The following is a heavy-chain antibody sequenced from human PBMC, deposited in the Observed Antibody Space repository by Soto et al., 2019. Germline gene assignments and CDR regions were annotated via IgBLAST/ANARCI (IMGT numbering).Heavy chain of an antibody. CDR1: GDYVRRGSYY. CDR3: ARDGVDYESGWLDP. Sequence: QVQLQESGPGLVKPSETLSLTCTVSGDYVRRGSYYWNWIRQPPGKGLEWLGYIYYSGSTEYNPSFKSRVTMSVDTSKNQFSLRLSSVTAADTAIYYCARDGVDYESGWLDPWGQGTLVTVSS. D-gene: IGHD4-17*01. J-gene: IGHJ5*02. CDR2: IYYSGST. V-gene: IGHV4-61*01.